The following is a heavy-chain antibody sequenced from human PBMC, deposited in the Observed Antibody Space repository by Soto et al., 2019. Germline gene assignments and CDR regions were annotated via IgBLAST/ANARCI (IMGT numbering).Heavy chain of an antibody. Sequence: VQLVQSGAEVKKPGASVKVSCKASGYTFTSYAMHWVRQAPGQRLEWMGWINAGNGNTKYSQKFQGRVTITRDTSASTAYMELSSLRSEDTAVYYCARDRWDCSSTGCPVDSWGQGTLVTVSS. CDR3: ARDRWDCSSTGCPVDS. D-gene: IGHD2-2*01. V-gene: IGHV1-3*01. CDR2: INAGNGNT. CDR1: GYTFTSYA. J-gene: IGHJ4*02.